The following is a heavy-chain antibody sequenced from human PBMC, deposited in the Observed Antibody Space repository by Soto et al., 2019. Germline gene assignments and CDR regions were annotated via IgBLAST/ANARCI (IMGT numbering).Heavy chain of an antibody. J-gene: IGHJ6*02. Sequence: QVQLQESGPGLVEPSQTLSLTCTVSDGSISSGNYYWTWIRQPPGKGLEWIGNIFYSGTTYYNPSLKSRVTISVDTSKNQFSLKVDSVSAADTAVYYCARESAWFGEINYYYNGMDVWGQGIMVTVSS. CDR1: DGSISSGNYY. D-gene: IGHD3-10*01. V-gene: IGHV4-30-4*01. CDR3: ARESAWFGEINYYYNGMDV. CDR2: IFYSGTT.